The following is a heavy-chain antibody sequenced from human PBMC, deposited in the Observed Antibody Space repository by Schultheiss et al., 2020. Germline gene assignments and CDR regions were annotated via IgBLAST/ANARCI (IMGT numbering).Heavy chain of an antibody. D-gene: IGHD4-23*01. CDR1: GGSISSSSYY. CDR3: ARAYGANSPSDY. J-gene: IGHJ4*02. CDR2: IYTSGSA. V-gene: IGHV4-39*07. Sequence: SQTLSLTCTVSGGSISSSSYYWGWIRQPPGKGLEWIGSIYTSGSANYNPSLKSRVTISVDTSKNQFSLRLNSVTPEDTAVYYCARAYGANSPSDYWGQGTLVTVSS.